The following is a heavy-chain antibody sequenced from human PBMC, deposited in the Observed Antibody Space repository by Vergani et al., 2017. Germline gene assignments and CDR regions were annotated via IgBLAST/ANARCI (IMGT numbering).Heavy chain of an antibody. CDR2: IYHSGST. Sequence: QVQLQESGPGLVKPSGTLSLTCAVSGGSLSSSNWWSWVRQPPGKGLEWIGEIYHSGSTNYNPSLKSRVTISVDKSKNQFSLKLSSVTAADTAVYYCARDIVVVVAATDHNWFDPWGQGTLVTVSS. J-gene: IGHJ5*02. D-gene: IGHD2-15*01. CDR3: ARDIVVVVAATDHNWFDP. CDR1: GGSLSSSNW. V-gene: IGHV4-4*02.